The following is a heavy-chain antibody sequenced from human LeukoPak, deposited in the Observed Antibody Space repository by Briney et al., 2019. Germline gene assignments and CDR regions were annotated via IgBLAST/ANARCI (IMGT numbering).Heavy chain of an antibody. CDR2: ISSDGSTI. CDR1: GFTVSSYA. Sequence: GGSLTLSCAASGFTVSSYAMNWVRQAPGKGLEWVSYISSDGSTIYYADCVKGRFTISRDNAKTSLYLQMNSLKAEDTAVYYCATRVAAAYDYWGEGTLVTVSP. CDR3: ATRVAAAYDY. J-gene: IGHJ4*02. V-gene: IGHV3-48*03. D-gene: IGHD6-13*01.